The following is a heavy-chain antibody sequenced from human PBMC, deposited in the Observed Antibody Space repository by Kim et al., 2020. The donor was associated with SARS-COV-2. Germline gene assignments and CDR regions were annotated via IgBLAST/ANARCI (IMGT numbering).Heavy chain of an antibody. CDR2: IYPGDSDT. CDR1: GYSFTSYW. CDR3: ARHYHGSGSWYYFDY. D-gene: IGHD3-10*01. Sequence: GESLKISCKGSGYSFTSYWIGWVRQMPGKGLEWMGIIYPGDSDTRYSPSFQGQVTISADKSISTAYLQWSSLKASDTAMYYCARHYHGSGSWYYFDYWGQGTLVTVSS. V-gene: IGHV5-51*01. J-gene: IGHJ4*02.